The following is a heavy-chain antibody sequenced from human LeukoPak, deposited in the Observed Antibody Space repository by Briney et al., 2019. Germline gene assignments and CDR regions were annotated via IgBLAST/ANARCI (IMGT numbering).Heavy chain of an antibody. V-gene: IGHV1-2*06. CDR1: GYTFTGYY. Sequence: ASVKVSCKASGYTFTGYYMHWVRQAPGQGLEWMGRINPNSGGTDYAQKFQGRVTMTRDTSISTAYMELSRLRSDDTAVHYCARDHVLRYFDWLLAFDYWGQGTLVTVSS. J-gene: IGHJ4*02. CDR2: INPNSGGT. D-gene: IGHD3-9*01. CDR3: ARDHVLRYFDWLLAFDY.